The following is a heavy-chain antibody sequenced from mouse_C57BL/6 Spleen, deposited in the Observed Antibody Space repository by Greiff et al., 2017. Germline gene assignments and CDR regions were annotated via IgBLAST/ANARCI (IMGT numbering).Heavy chain of an antibody. CDR1: GYTFTSYW. CDR3: AREYSNYAMDY. J-gene: IGHJ4*01. V-gene: IGHV1-55*01. CDR2: IYPGSGST. Sequence: QVQLQQPGAELVKPGASVKMSCKASGYTFTSYWITWVKQRPGQGLEWIGDIYPGSGSTNYNEKLKSKATLTVDTSSSKAYMQLSSLTSEDSAVYYCAREYSNYAMDYWGQGTSVTVSS. D-gene: IGHD2-5*01.